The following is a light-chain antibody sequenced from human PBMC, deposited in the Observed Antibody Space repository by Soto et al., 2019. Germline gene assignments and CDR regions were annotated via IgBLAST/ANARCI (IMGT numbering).Light chain of an antibody. CDR3: QQHINWPLT. CDR1: QPIRNN. Sequence: EIVMTQSPATLSVSPGERATLSCRASQPIRNNLAWFQLRPGQAPRLVIFGASNRATGIPARFSGSGSGADFTLTISSLEPEDFALYYCQQHINWPLTFGGGTKVDIK. CDR2: GAS. J-gene: IGKJ4*01. V-gene: IGKV3D-15*01.